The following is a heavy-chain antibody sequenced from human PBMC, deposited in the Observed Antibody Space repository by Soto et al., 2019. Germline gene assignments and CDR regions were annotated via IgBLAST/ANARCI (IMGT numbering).Heavy chain of an antibody. CDR3: AREGAARYSFDY. J-gene: IGHJ4*02. CDR1: GYTFTSYY. Sequence: ASVKVSCKASGYTFTSYYMLWVRQAPGQGLEWMGIINPSGGSTSYAQKFQGRVTMTRDTSTSTVYMEMSSLRSEDTAVYYCAREGAARYSFDYWGQGTLVTVSS. D-gene: IGHD6-6*01. V-gene: IGHV1-46*01. CDR2: INPSGGST.